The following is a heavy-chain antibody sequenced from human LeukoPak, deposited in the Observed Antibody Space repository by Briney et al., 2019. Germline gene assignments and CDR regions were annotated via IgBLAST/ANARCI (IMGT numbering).Heavy chain of an antibody. V-gene: IGHV4-39*07. CDR1: GGSISSSSYY. CDR3: ARGYNKRAFDI. CDR2: IYYSGST. D-gene: IGHD1-14*01. J-gene: IGHJ3*02. Sequence: SETLSLTCTVSGGSISSSSYYWGWIRQPPGKGLEWIGSIYYSGSTYYNPSLKSRVTISVDTSKNQFSLKLSSVTAADTAVYYCARGYNKRAFDIWGQGTMVTVSS.